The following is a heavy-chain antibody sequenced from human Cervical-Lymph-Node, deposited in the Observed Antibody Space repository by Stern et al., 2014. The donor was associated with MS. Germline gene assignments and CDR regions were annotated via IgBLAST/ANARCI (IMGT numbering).Heavy chain of an antibody. CDR3: AKSQTWIQLWFADY. J-gene: IGHJ4*02. CDR1: GFTFSSYD. Sequence: EVQLVESGGGLVQPGGSLRLSCAASGFTFSSYDMNWVRQAPGKGLEWVSGISRSVGSTYYSDSVKGRFTISRDNSKNTLYLQMNSLRAEDTAVYYCAKSQTWIQLWFADYWGQGTLVTVSS. CDR2: ISRSVGST. D-gene: IGHD5-18*01. V-gene: IGHV3-23*04.